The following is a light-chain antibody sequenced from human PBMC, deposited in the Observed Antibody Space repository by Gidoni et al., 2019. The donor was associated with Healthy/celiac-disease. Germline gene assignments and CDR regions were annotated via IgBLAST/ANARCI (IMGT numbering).Light chain of an antibody. V-gene: IGKV3-15*01. CDR2: GAS. Sequence: DIVMTQSPATLSVSPGERATLSCRASQSVSSNLAWYQQKPGQAPRLLIYGASTRATGIPARFSGSGSGTEFTLTISSLQSEDFAVYYCQQYNNGPSLTFGGGTKVEIK. CDR3: QQYNNGPSLT. J-gene: IGKJ4*01. CDR1: QSVSSN.